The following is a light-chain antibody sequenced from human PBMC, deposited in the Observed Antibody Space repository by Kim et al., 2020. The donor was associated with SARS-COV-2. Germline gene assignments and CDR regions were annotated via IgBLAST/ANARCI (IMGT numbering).Light chain of an antibody. CDR1: QSVSSNY. CDR3: QQYGRSPPFT. V-gene: IGKV3-20*01. Sequence: PGERATLSCRASQSVSSNYLAWYQQKPGQAPRLLIYGASSRATGIPDRFSGSGSGTDFTLTISRLEPEDFAVYYCQQYGRSPPFTFGPGTKVDIK. CDR2: GAS. J-gene: IGKJ3*01.